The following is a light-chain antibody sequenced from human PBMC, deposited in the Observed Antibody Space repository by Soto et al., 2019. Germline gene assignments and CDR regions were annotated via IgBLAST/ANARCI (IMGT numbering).Light chain of an antibody. CDR3: SSYTSSSPL. V-gene: IGLV2-14*01. J-gene: IGLJ2*01. CDR2: DVS. Sequence: QSALTQPASVSGSPGQSITISCTGTSSDVGGYNYVSWYQQHPGKAPKLMIYDVSNRPSGVSNRFSGSKSGNTASLTISGLQAEDEADYYCSSYTSSSPLFGGGTKPDRP. CDR1: SSDVGGYNY.